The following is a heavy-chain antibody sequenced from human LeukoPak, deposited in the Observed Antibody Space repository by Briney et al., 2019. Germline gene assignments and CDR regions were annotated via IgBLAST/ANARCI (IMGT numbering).Heavy chain of an antibody. V-gene: IGHV4-4*07. CDR2: IDTSGNT. CDR3: ARGVGPTTAQSTFDY. CDR1: GGSISSYN. J-gene: IGHJ4*02. Sequence: SETLSLTCTVSGGSISSYNWSWIRQPAGKGLEWIGRIDTSGNTNYKPSLKSRVTMSVDTSKNQFSLKLTSVTAADTAVYYCARGVGPTTAQSTFDYWGQGTLVTVSS. D-gene: IGHD1-26*01.